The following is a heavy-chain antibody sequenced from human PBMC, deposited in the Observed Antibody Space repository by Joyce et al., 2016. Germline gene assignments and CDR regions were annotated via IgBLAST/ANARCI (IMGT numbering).Heavy chain of an antibody. CDR1: GLTLSNYG. Sequence: QVQLVESGGAVVQPGRSLRLSCAASGLTLSNYGVHWVRQAPGKGLEWVAVISYDGIYKYYADSVKGRFTISRDNSKNTVFLEMNSLRTEDTAVYYCAKILTATYSSGWFLDYWGQGTLVTVSS. D-gene: IGHD6-25*01. CDR3: AKILTATYSSGWFLDY. CDR2: ISYDGIYK. V-gene: IGHV3-30*18. J-gene: IGHJ4*02.